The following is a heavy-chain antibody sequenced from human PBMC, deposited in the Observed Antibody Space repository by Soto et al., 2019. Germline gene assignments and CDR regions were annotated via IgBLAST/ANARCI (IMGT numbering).Heavy chain of an antibody. Sequence: SETLSLTCTVSGGSISSSSYYWGWIRQPPGKGLEWIGSIYYSGSTYYSPSLKSRVTISVDTSKNQFSLKLSSVTAADTAVYYCARLHGYCISSSCHGHYAMDVWGQGTTVT. CDR3: ARLHGYCISSSCHGHYAMDV. CDR2: IYYSGST. J-gene: IGHJ6*02. V-gene: IGHV4-39*01. CDR1: GGSISSSSYY. D-gene: IGHD2-2*01.